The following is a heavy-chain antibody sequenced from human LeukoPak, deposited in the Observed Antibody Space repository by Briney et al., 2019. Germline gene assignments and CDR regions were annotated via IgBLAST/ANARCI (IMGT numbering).Heavy chain of an antibody. Sequence: PGGSLRLSCAASGFTFSSYAMSWVRQAPGKGLEWVSAISGSGGSTYYADSVKGRFTISRDNSKNTLYLEMNSLRVEDTAVYYCARVGYYSSGPFSYFDYWGQGTLVTVSS. CDR2: ISGSGGST. CDR3: ARVGYYSSGPFSYFDY. V-gene: IGHV3-23*01. D-gene: IGHD3-10*01. J-gene: IGHJ4*02. CDR1: GFTFSSYA.